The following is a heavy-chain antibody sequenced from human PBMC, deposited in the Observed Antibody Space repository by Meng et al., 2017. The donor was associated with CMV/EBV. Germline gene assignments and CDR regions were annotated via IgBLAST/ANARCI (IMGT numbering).Heavy chain of an antibody. CDR3: ARGRGSSFSYYGMDV. CDR1: GYTFTSYG. Sequence: ASVKVSCKASGYTFTSYGISWVRQAPGQGLEWMGWINPNSGGTNYAQKFQGRVTMTRDTSISTAYMELSRLRSDDTAVYYCARGRGSSFSYYGMDVWGQGTTVTVSS. CDR2: INPNSGGT. D-gene: IGHD6-6*01. J-gene: IGHJ6*02. V-gene: IGHV1-2*02.